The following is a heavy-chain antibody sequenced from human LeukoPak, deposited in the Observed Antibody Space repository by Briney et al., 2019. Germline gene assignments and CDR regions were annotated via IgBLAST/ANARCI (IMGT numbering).Heavy chain of an antibody. Sequence: SGPTLVNPTQTLTLTFTFSGFSLSTNGEAVGSIRQPPGKALESLARIYWDDDKRYSPSLKSRLSITKDTSKSQAVLTMTNMDPVDTATYYCAHMALHTRERKAAARTAVDGNEGPFDYWGQGILVTVSS. CDR2: IYWDDDK. J-gene: IGHJ4*02. CDR1: GFSLSTNGEA. D-gene: IGHD6-13*01. CDR3: AHMALHTRERKAAARTAVDGNEGPFDY. V-gene: IGHV2-5*02.